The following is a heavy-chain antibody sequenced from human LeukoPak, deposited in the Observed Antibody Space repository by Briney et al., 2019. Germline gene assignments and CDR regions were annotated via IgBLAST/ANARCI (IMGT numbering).Heavy chain of an antibody. D-gene: IGHD6-13*01. CDR1: GFTFSSYA. V-gene: IGHV3-23*01. CDR3: ARVKGVVAAATYYFDY. Sequence: GGSLRLSCAASGFTFSSYAMSWVRQAPGKGLEWVSAISGSGGSTYYADSVKGRFTISRDNSKNTLYLQMNSLRAEDTAVYYCARVKGVVAAATYYFDYWGQGTLVTVSS. J-gene: IGHJ4*02. CDR2: ISGSGGST.